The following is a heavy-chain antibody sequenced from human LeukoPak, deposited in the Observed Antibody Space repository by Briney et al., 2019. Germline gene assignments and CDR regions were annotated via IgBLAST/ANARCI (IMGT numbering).Heavy chain of an antibody. CDR3: AKYGAAARPAGQKQYYFDY. V-gene: IGHV3-23*01. CDR2: ISGSGGST. D-gene: IGHD6-6*01. Sequence: GGSLRLSCAASGFTFSSYAMSWVRQAPGEGLEWVSAISGSGGSTYYADSVKGRFTISRDNSKNTLYLRMNSLRAEDTAVYYCAKYGAAARPAGQKQYYFDYWGQGTLVTVSS. CDR1: GFTFSSYA. J-gene: IGHJ4*02.